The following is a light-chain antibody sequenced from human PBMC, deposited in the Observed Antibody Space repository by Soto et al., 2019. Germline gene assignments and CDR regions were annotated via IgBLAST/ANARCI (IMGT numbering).Light chain of an antibody. CDR3: TSYSRYRVLV. V-gene: IGLV2-14*01. CDR1: SSDIGGYKY. CDR2: EVS. J-gene: IGLJ3*02. Sequence: QSALTQPASVSGSLGQSITIPCTGTSSDIGGYKYVSWYQQHPGKAPKLIIFEVSNRPSGVSDRFSGSNSGNTASLTISGLQAEDEADYYCTSYSRYRVLVFGGGTKGTVL.